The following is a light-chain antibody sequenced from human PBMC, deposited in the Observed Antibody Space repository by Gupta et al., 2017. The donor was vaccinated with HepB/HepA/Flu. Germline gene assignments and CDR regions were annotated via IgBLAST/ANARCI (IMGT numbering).Light chain of an antibody. Sequence: EIVLTPSPATLPLPPGERATLSCRASQNVSSSYLAWYQQKPGHAPRLLIYGASSRATGIPDRFSGSGSGTDFNLTISRLEPEDFAVYYCQQYDSSPFTFGGGTKVEIK. CDR2: GAS. CDR3: QQYDSSPFT. V-gene: IGKV3-20*01. J-gene: IGKJ4*01. CDR1: QNVSSSY.